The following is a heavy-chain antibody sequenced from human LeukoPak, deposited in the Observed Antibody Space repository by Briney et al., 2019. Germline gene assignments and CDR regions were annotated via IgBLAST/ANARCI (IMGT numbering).Heavy chain of an antibody. CDR2: ISGSGGRT. J-gene: IGHJ4*02. D-gene: IGHD4-17*01. CDR3: ATPPTVTRNY. CDR1: GFTVSSNY. V-gene: IGHV3-23*01. Sequence: PGGSLRLSCAASGFTVSSNYMSWVRQAPGKGLEWVSSISGSGGRTYHADSVKGRFTISRDNSKNTLYLQMNSLRAEDTAVYYCATPPTVTRNYWGQGILVTVSS.